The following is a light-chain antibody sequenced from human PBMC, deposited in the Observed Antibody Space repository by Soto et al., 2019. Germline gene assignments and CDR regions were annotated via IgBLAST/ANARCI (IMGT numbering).Light chain of an antibody. CDR3: QQSYSTPFVT. CDR2: AAS. CDR1: QSISSY. J-gene: IGKJ5*01. Sequence: DIQMTQSPSSLSASVGDRVTITCRASQSISSYLNWYQQKPGKAPKLLIYAASSLPSGVPSRFSGSRSGTDFTLTISSLQPEDFATYYCQQSYSTPFVTFGQGPRLEIK. V-gene: IGKV1-39*01.